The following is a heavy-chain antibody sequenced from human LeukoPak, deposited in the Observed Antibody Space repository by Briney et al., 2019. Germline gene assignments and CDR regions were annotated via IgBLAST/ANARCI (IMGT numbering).Heavy chain of an antibody. CDR1: GFSFSTYG. CDR3: AQDLIPEVSGVELDY. V-gene: IGHV3-30*02. CDR2: IRYDERTK. J-gene: IGHJ4*02. D-gene: IGHD2-15*01. Sequence: GGSLRLSCAASGFSFSTYGMHWVRQAPGKGLEWEAFIRYDERTKYYADSVKGRFTISRDNSKNTLYLQMNSQRVEDTALYYCAQDLIPEVSGVELDYWGQGNLVTVST.